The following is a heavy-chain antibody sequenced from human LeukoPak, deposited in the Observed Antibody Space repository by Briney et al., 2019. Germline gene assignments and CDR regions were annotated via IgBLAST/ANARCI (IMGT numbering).Heavy chain of an antibody. CDR1: GCTFTGYY. J-gene: IGHJ5*01. V-gene: IGHV1-2*02. Sequence: ASMKVSCKASGCTFTGYYIHWVRQAPGQGLEWMGWINPNSGGTNYAQKFQGRVTMTSDTSVSTTYMELSRLRSDDTAVYYCARGMSSGWFDCWGQGTLVTVSS. CDR3: ARGMSSGWFDC. CDR2: INPNSGGT. D-gene: IGHD6-19*01.